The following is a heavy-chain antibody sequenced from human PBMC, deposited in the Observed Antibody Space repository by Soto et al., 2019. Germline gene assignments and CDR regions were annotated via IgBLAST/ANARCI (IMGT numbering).Heavy chain of an antibody. J-gene: IGHJ4*02. CDR3: VRDGVGATVFFGYFDY. Sequence: PGGSLRLSCAASGFTFSSYAMSWVRQAPGKGLEWVSAISGSGGSNENYADSAKGRFTISRDNSKNMLYLQMNSLSVEDTAVYYCVRDGVGATVFFGYFDYWGQGALVTVSS. CDR2: ISGSGGSNE. D-gene: IGHD1-26*01. CDR1: GFTFSSYA. V-gene: IGHV3-23*01.